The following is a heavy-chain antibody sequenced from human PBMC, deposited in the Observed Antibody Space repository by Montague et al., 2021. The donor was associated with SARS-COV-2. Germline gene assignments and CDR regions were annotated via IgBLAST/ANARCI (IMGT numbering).Heavy chain of an antibody. CDR3: ARDATMVSHSYFDY. J-gene: IGHJ4*02. D-gene: IGHD4/OR15-4a*01. CDR1: GGSISSSNW. Sequence: SETLSLTCAVSGGSISSSNWWSWVRQPPGKGLEWIGEIYHSGSTDYSPSLKSRVTISVDKSKNQFSLKLSSVTAADTAVYYCARDATMVSHSYFDYWGQETLATGPS. V-gene: IGHV4-4*02. CDR2: IYHSGST.